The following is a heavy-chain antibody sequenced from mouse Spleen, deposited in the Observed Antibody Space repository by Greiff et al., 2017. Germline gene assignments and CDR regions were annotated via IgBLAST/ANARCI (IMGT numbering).Heavy chain of an antibody. J-gene: IGHJ2*01. D-gene: IGHD1-1*01. V-gene: IGHV1-53*01. CDR3: ARLNYGSSLDY. Sequence: QVQLKQPGTELVKPGASVKLSCKASGYSFTSYWMHWVKQRPGQGLEWIGNINPSNGGTNYNEKFKSKATLTVDKSSSTAYMQLSSLTSEDSAVYYCARLNYGSSLDYWGQGTTLTVSS. CDR1: GYSFTSYW. CDR2: INPSNGGT.